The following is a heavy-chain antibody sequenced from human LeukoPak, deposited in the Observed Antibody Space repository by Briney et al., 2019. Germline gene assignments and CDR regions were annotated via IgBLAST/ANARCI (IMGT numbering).Heavy chain of an antibody. V-gene: IGHV1-2*02. Sequence: ASVKVSCRASGYTFTGYYMHWVRQAPGQGLEWMGWINPNIGDTNYAPKFQGRVTMTRDTSITTAYMELSRLRSDDTAVYYCARAPSVIVGATTATDWGQGTLVTVSS. D-gene: IGHD1-26*01. CDR3: ARAPSVIVGATTATD. J-gene: IGHJ4*02. CDR2: INPNIGDT. CDR1: GYTFTGYY.